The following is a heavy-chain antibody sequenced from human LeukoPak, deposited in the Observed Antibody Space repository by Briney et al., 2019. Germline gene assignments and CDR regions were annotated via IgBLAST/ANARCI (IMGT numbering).Heavy chain of an antibody. V-gene: IGHV3-49*04. CDR2: IRSKTYGGTT. CDR1: GFTFGDHA. Sequence: GGSLRLSCTASGFTFGDHAMSWVRQAPGKGLEWVGFIRSKTYGGTTEYAASVKGRFTISRDDSKSIAYLQMNSLKTEDTAVYYCTRGPIQQWLYCGMDVWGQGTTVTVSS. CDR3: TRGPIQQWLYCGMDV. J-gene: IGHJ6*02. D-gene: IGHD5-18*01.